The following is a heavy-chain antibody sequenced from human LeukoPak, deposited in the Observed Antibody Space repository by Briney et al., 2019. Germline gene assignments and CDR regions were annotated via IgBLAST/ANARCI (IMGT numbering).Heavy chain of an antibody. J-gene: IGHJ4*02. D-gene: IGHD6-13*01. Sequence: GESLKISCKGSGYSFTSYWIGWVRQMPGKGLEWMGIIYPGDSDTRYSPSFQGQVTISAEKSISTAYLQWSSLRASDTAIYYCASHSYSSSFDNWGQGTLVTVSS. V-gene: IGHV5-51*01. CDR2: IYPGDSDT. CDR1: GYSFTSYW. CDR3: ASHSYSSSFDN.